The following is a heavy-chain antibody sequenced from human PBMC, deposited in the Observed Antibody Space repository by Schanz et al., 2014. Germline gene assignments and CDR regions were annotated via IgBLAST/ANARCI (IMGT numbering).Heavy chain of an antibody. CDR3: AKDHAGSDILTALGN. CDR1: GFTFSDYY. J-gene: IGHJ4*02. D-gene: IGHD3-9*01. V-gene: IGHV3-11*01. Sequence: AQLLESGGGLVKPGGSLRLSCAASGFTFSDYYMSWIRQAPGKGLEWVSYISNSGTTIYYADSVKGRFTISRDNSKNTLYLQMNSLRAEDTAVYYCAKDHAGSDILTALGNWGQGTLVTVSS. CDR2: ISNSGTTI.